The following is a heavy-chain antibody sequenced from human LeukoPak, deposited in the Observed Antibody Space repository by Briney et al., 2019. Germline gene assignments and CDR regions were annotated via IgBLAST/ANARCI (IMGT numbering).Heavy chain of an antibody. CDR1: GGSISSYY. J-gene: IGHJ3*02. V-gene: IGHV4-59*01. CDR3: ARNGSEALNI. Sequence: PSETLSLTCTVSGGSISSYYWSWIRQPPGKGLEWIGYIYYSGSTNYNPSLKSRVTISVDTSKNQFSLKLSSVTAADTAVYYCARNGSEALNIWGKGTMAPVSS. CDR2: IYYSGST. D-gene: IGHD6-25*01.